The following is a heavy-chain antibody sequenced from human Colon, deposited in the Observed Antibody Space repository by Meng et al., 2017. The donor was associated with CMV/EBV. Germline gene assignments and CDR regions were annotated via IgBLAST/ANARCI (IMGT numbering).Heavy chain of an antibody. CDR3: ASSGRGATNAY. V-gene: IGHV4-59*01. D-gene: IGHD1-26*01. CDR1: GGFISSYY. J-gene: IGHJ4*02. CDR2: IYYSGST. Sequence: SQTLSLTCTVSGGFISSYYWSWIRQPPGKGLEWIGYIYYSGSTNYNPSLKSRVTISVDTSKNQFSLKLSSVTAADTAVYYCASSGRGATNAYWGQGTLVTVSS.